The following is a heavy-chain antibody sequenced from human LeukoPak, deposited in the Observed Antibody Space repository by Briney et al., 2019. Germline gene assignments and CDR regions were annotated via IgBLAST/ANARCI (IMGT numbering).Heavy chain of an antibody. D-gene: IGHD6-13*01. J-gene: IGHJ6*02. V-gene: IGHV4-39*07. CDR2: IYYSGST. Sequence: SETLSLTCTVSGGSISSSSYYWGWIRQPPGKGLEWIGSIYYSGSTYYNPSLKSRVTISVDTSKNQFSLKLSSVTAADTAVYYCARDGGAAAGGFMAGYYGMDVWGQGTTVTVSS. CDR1: GGSISSSSYY. CDR3: ARDGGAAAGGFMAGYYGMDV.